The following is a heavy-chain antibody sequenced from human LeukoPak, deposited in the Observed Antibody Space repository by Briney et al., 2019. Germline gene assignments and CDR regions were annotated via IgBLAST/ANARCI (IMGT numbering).Heavy chain of an antibody. CDR3: ARGGGSWELLRRAFDY. V-gene: IGHV3-30-3*01. CDR1: GFNFRSYS. Sequence: GGSLRLSCAASGFNFRSYSMHWVRQAPGKGLEWVAVTLYDGSDKDFADSVKGRFTISRDNSKNTQFLQMNSLRAEDTAVYYCARGGGSWELLRRAFDYWGQGTLVTVSS. D-gene: IGHD1-26*01. J-gene: IGHJ4*02. CDR2: TLYDGSDK.